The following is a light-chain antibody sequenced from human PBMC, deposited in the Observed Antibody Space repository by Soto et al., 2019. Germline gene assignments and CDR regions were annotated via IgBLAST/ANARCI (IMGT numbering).Light chain of an antibody. CDR1: QGIAPY. CDR2: ATS. V-gene: IGKV1-27*01. Sequence: DVQMTQSPSSLSAFVGDRVTITCRASQGIAPYLAWFQQKPGTVPKLLIYATSTLQSWVPSRFSGSGSGTDFTLTINSLQPEDVGTYYCQKYNSAPLTFGGGTKVEIK. CDR3: QKYNSAPLT. J-gene: IGKJ4*02.